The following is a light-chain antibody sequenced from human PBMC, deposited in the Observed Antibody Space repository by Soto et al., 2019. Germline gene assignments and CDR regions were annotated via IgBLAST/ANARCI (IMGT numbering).Light chain of an antibody. Sequence: DIQMTQSPSTLSASVGDRVTITCRASQSISHFLAWYQQKPGKVPKLLIYDASNLGSGVPSRFSGSGSGTDFTLTISGLQPADFTPYYCQQYTSYSRAFGQGTKVDLK. V-gene: IGKV1-5*01. CDR3: QQYTSYSRA. CDR1: QSISHF. CDR2: DAS. J-gene: IGKJ1*01.